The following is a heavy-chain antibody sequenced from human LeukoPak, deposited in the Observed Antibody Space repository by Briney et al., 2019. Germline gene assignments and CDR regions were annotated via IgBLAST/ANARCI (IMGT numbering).Heavy chain of an antibody. D-gene: IGHD1-26*01. CDR1: GFTVSSNY. Sequence: GGSLRLSCAASGFTVSSNYMSWVRQAPGKGLEWVSVIYSGGSTYYADSVKGRLTISRDNSKNTLYLQMNSLRAEDTAVYYCASAPTTDYYYGMDVWAKGPRSPSPQ. CDR2: IYSGGST. CDR3: ASAPTTDYYYGMDV. J-gene: IGHJ6*04. V-gene: IGHV3-53*01.